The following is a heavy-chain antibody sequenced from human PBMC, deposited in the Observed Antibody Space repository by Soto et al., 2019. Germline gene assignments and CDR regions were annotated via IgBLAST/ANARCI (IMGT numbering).Heavy chain of an antibody. CDR3: ARVGIDDSSGYWVDY. CDR1: GGSISSYY. J-gene: IGHJ4*02. D-gene: IGHD3-22*01. CDR2: IYYSGST. Sequence: SETLSLTCTVSGGSISSYYWSWIRQPPGKGLEWIGYIYYSGSTYYNPSLKSRVTISVDTSKNQFSLKLSSVTAADTAVYYCARVGIDDSSGYWVDYWGKRTLVTVCS. V-gene: IGHV4-59*08.